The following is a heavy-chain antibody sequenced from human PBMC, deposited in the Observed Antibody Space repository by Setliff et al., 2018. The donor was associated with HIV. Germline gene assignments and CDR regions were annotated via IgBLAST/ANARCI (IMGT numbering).Heavy chain of an antibody. D-gene: IGHD4-17*01. CDR1: GAPFSGFH. V-gene: IGHV4-34*01. J-gene: IGHJ5*02. Sequence: SETLSLTCAVYGAPFSGFHWGWIRQSPGKGLEWIGEIDHSGSTKYNPSLKSRVTLSVDTSKNQFSLKIDSAIAADTAVYFCARVGTTVTTRETYKWFDPWGQGTLVTVSS. CDR2: IDHSGST. CDR3: ARVGTTVTTRETYKWFDP.